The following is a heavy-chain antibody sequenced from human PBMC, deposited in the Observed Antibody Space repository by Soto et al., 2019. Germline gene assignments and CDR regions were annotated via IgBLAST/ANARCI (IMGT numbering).Heavy chain of an antibody. CDR2: IYWNDDK. V-gene: IGHV2-5*01. Sequence: SGPTLVNPTQTLTLTCTFSGFSLRNSGVGVGWIRQPPGKALEWVSLIYWNDDKRYTPSLKSRPTITKDTSKNQVVLTMTNVDSVDTATYYCAHKLDTVDWFGPWGQGTLVTVSS. J-gene: IGHJ5*02. CDR3: AHKLDTVDWFGP. CDR1: GFSLRNSGVG. D-gene: IGHD5-18*01.